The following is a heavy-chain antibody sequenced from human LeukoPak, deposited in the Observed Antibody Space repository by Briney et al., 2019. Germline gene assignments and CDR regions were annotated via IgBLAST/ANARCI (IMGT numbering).Heavy chain of an antibody. Sequence: SETLSLTCTVSGYSISSGYYWGWIRQPPGKGLEWIGSIYHSGSTYYNPSLKSRVTISVDTSKNQFSLKLSSVTAADTAVYYCARVPAARRYYFDYWGQGTLVTVSS. J-gene: IGHJ4*02. CDR2: IYHSGST. CDR3: ARVPAARRYYFDY. CDR1: GYSISSGYY. V-gene: IGHV4-38-2*02. D-gene: IGHD2-2*01.